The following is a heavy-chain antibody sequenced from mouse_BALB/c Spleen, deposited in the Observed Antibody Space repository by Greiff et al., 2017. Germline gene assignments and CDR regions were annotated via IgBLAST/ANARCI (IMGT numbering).Heavy chain of an antibody. V-gene: IGHV1-69*02. CDR2: IDPSDSYT. CDR3: ARSRYYGSSYGDAMDY. J-gene: IGHJ4*01. Sequence: QVQLRQSGAELVKPGASVKLSCKASGYTFTSYWMHWVKQRPGQGLEWIGEIDPSDSYTNYNQKFKGKATLTVDKSSSTAYMQLSSLTSEDSAVYYCARSRYYGSSYGDAMDYWGQGTSVTVSS. CDR1: GYTFTSYW. D-gene: IGHD1-1*01.